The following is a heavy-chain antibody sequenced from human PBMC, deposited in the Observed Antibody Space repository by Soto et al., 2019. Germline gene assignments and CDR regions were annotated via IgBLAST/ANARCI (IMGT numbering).Heavy chain of an antibody. CDR2: ISYDGSNK. J-gene: IGHJ6*02. CDR3: ARDYETPITIFGVVSRGLYGMDV. Sequence: GGSLRLSWAASGFTFSSYGMHWVRQAPGKGLEWVAVISYDGSNKYYADSVKGRFTISRDNSKNTLYLQMNSLRAEDTAVYYCARDYETPITIFGVVSRGLYGMDVWGQGTTVTVSS. D-gene: IGHD3-3*01. V-gene: IGHV3-30*03. CDR1: GFTFSSYG.